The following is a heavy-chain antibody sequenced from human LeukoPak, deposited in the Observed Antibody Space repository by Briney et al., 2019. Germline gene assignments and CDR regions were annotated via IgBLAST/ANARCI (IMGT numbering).Heavy chain of an antibody. CDR1: GGTFSSYA. Sequence: GASVKVSCKASGGTFSSYAISWVRQAPGQGLEWMGGIIPISGTANYAQKFQGRVTITADESTSTAYMELSSLRSEDTAVYCCATSPVRGFGELRYYFDYWGQGTLVTVSS. V-gene: IGHV1-69*13. CDR3: ATSPVRGFGELRYYFDY. D-gene: IGHD3-10*01. CDR2: IIPISGTA. J-gene: IGHJ4*02.